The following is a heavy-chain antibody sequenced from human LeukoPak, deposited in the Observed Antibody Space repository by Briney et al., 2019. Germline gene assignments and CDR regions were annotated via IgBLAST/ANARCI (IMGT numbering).Heavy chain of an antibody. V-gene: IGHV3-23*01. CDR2: IFPSGGEI. CDR3: ARDPGDYYGSGSD. CDR1: GFTFSTFA. J-gene: IGHJ4*02. Sequence: GGSLRLSCAASGFTFSTFAMIWVRQPPGKGLEWVSSIFPSGGEIHYADSVRGRFTISRDNSKSTLSLQMNSLRAEDTAVYYCARDPGDYYGSGSDWGQGTLVTVSS. D-gene: IGHD3-10*01.